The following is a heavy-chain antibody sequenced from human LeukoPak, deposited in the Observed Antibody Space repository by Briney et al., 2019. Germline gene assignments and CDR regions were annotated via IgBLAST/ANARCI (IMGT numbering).Heavy chain of an antibody. CDR2: ISSSSSYI. V-gene: IGHV3-21*01. CDR1: GFTFSSYS. J-gene: IGHJ5*02. CDR3: ARDTIAAAVWFDP. Sequence: PGGSLRLSCAASGFTFSSYSMNWVRQAPGKGLEWVSSISSSSSYIYYADSVKGRFTISRDNAKNSLYLQMNSLRPEDTAVYYCARDTIAAAVWFDPWGQGTLVTVSS. D-gene: IGHD6-13*01.